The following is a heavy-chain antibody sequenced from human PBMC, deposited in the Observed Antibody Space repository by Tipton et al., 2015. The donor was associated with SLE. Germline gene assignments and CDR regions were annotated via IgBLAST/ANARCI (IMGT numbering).Heavy chain of an antibody. D-gene: IGHD4-17*01. V-gene: IGHV4-39*07. CDR2: IFYSGST. J-gene: IGHJ4*02. Sequence: TLSLTCTVSGGSISNSIYYWGWIRQPPGKGLEWIGSIFYSGSTFYSPSLKSRVTMSVDTSRNQFSLNLNSVTVADTAVYYCAKDYNHDNADYNWGQGTLVIVSS. CDR1: GGSISNSIYY. CDR3: AKDYNHDNADYN.